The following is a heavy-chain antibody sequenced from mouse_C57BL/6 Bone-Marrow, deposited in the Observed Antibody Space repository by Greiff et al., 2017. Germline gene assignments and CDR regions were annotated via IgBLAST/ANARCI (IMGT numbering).Heavy chain of an antibody. CDR3: TPYGPPFAY. D-gene: IGHD1-1*01. J-gene: IGHJ3*01. V-gene: IGHV14-4*01. CDR2: IDPENGDT. CDR1: GFNIKDDY. Sequence: EVKLQESGAELVRPGASVKLSCTASGFNIKDDYMHWVKQRPEQGLEWIGWIDPENGDTEYASKFQGKATITADTSSNTAYLQLSSLTSEDTAVYYCTPYGPPFAYWGQGTLVTVSA.